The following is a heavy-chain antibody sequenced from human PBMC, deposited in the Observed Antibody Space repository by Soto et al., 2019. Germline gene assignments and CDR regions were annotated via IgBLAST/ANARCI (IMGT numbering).Heavy chain of an antibody. V-gene: IGHV4-34*01. CDR3: AREPRGRMVRGVIGRFDP. Sequence: PSETLSLTCAVYGGSFSGYYWSWIRQPPGKGLEWIGEINHSGSTNYNPSLKSRVTISVDTSKNQFSLKLSSVTAADTAVYYCAREPRGRMVRGVIGRFDPWGQGTLVTVSS. CDR2: INHSGST. D-gene: IGHD3-10*01. J-gene: IGHJ5*02. CDR1: GGSFSGYY.